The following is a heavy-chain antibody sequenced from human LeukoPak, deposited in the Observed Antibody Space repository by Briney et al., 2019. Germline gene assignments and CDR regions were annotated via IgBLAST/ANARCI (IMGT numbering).Heavy chain of an antibody. V-gene: IGHV4-30-2*01. D-gene: IGHD4-17*01. Sequence: SETLSLTCAVSGGSISSGGYSWSWIRQPPGKGLEWIGYIYHSGSIHYNPSLKSRVTISVDRSKNQFSLKLSSVTAADTAVYYCARYHSGDSGYYYYYYMDVWGKGTTVTVSS. J-gene: IGHJ6*03. CDR3: ARYHSGDSGYYYYYYMDV. CDR1: GGSISSGGYS. CDR2: IYHSGSI.